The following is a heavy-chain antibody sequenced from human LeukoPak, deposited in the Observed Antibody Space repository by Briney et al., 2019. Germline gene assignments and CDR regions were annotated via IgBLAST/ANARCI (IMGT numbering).Heavy chain of an antibody. CDR3: ARWRFWSGEIHY. CDR2: IYHSGST. D-gene: IGHD3-3*01. CDR1: GYSISSGYY. J-gene: IGHJ4*02. V-gene: IGHV4-38-2*01. Sequence: SETLSLTCAVSGYSISSGYYWGWIRQPPGKGLEWIGSIYHSGSTYYNPSLKSRVTISVDTSKNQFCLKLSSVTAADTAVYYCARWRFWSGEIHYWRQGTLVTVSS.